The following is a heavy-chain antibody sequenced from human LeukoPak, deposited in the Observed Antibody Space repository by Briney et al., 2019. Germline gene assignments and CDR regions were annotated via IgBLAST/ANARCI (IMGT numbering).Heavy chain of an antibody. V-gene: IGHV1-18*01. CDR1: GYTFTSFG. Sequence: ASVKVSCKASGYTFTSFGISWVRQAPGQGLEWMGWISAYNGNTNYAHNLQGRVTMTTDTSTSTAYMELRSLRSDDTAVYYCARDPGSFLSSSGCLNWFDPWGQGTLVTVSS. D-gene: IGHD6-19*01. CDR3: ARDPGSFLSSSGCLNWFDP. CDR2: ISAYNGNT. J-gene: IGHJ5*02.